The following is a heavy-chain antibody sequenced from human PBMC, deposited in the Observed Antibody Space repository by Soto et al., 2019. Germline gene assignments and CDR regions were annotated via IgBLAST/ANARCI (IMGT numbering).Heavy chain of an antibody. J-gene: IGHJ4*02. CDR2: IYYSGST. V-gene: IGHV4-31*03. CDR1: GGSISSGGYY. D-gene: IGHD2-2*01. CDR3: ASTGGDIVVVPAAPFDY. Sequence: QVQLQESGPGLVKPSQTLSLTCTVSGGSISSGGYYWSWIRQHPGKGLEWIGYIYYSGSTYYNPSPKSRVTISVDTSKNQFSLKLSSVTAADTAVYYCASTGGDIVVVPAAPFDYWGQGTLVTVSS.